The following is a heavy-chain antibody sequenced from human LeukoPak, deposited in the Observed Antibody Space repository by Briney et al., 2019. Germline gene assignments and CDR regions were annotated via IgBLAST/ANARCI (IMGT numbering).Heavy chain of an antibody. V-gene: IGHV7-4-1*02. CDR1: GYTFTSYG. CDR2: INTNTGNP. D-gene: IGHD2-2*01. J-gene: IGHJ5*02. CDR3: AREVGHCGSSSCYARWFDA. Sequence: ASVKVSCKASGYTFTSYGMNWVRQAPGQGLEWMGWINTNTGNPTYAQGFTGRFVFSLDTSVSTAYLQISSLKAEDTAVYCCAREVGHCGSSSCYARWFDAWGQGTLVTASS.